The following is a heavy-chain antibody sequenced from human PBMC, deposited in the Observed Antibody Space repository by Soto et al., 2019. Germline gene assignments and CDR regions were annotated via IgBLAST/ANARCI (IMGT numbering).Heavy chain of an antibody. D-gene: IGHD6-19*01. V-gene: IGHV5-10-1*01. J-gene: IGHJ4*02. Sequence: SPSFQGHVTISADKSISTAYLQWSSLKASDTAIYYCARGTFYSSGWLDDYWGQGTLVTVSS. CDR3: ARGTFYSSGWLDDY.